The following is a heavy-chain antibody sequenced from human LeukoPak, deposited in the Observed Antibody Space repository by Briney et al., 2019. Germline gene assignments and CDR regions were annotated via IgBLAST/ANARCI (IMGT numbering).Heavy chain of an antibody. CDR1: GGSISGTNW. J-gene: IGHJ4*02. Sequence: SGTLSLTCGVSGGSISGTNWWSWVRQPPGQGLEWIGEISLAGQTNYNPSLNGRVTMSLDKSSNQLSLHLTSVTAADTAVYYCARQGYSSGWFYFDYWGQGTLVTVSS. CDR2: ISLAGQT. CDR3: ARQGYSSGWFYFDY. V-gene: IGHV4-4*02. D-gene: IGHD6-19*01.